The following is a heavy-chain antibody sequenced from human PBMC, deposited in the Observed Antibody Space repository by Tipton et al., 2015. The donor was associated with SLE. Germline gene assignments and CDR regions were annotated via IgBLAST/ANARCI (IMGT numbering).Heavy chain of an antibody. D-gene: IGHD4-11*01. Sequence: TLSLTCAVSGDSISSDTYFWTWIRRPAGKGLEWIGHISTRGSTNYNPSLKSRVTISIDTSKNQFSLKMSSVTAADTAVYYCARVKDYHLWVDPWGQGTLVTVSS. CDR2: ISTRGST. CDR1: GDSISSDTYF. V-gene: IGHV4-61*09. J-gene: IGHJ5*02. CDR3: ARVKDYHLWVDP.